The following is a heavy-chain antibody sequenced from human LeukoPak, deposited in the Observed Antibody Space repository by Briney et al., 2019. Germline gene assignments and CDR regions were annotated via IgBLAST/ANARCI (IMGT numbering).Heavy chain of an antibody. J-gene: IGHJ4*02. Sequence: KSSETLSLTCTVSGGSISSYYWSWIRQPPGKGLEWIGYIYYSGSNNYNPSLKSRVTISVDTSKNQFSLKLSSVTAADTAVYYCARQSIAARTFDYWGQGTLVTVSS. V-gene: IGHV4-59*01. CDR3: ARQSIAARTFDY. D-gene: IGHD6-6*01. CDR1: GGSISSYY. CDR2: IYYSGSN.